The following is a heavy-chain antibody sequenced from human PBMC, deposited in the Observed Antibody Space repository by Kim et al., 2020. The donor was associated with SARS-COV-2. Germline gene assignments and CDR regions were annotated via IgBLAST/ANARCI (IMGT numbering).Heavy chain of an antibody. V-gene: IGHV6-1*01. J-gene: IGHJ5*02. CDR2: TYYRSKWYN. Sequence: SQTLSLTCVISGDSVSSNSAAWNWIRQSPSRGLEWLGRTYYRSKWYNDYAVSVKSRITINPDTSKNQFSLQLKSVTPEDTAVYYCASDLRISGAGYNWFDPFVHPPLFTVSS. CDR1: GDSVSSNSAA. D-gene: IGHD6-19*01. CDR3: ASDLRISGAGYNWFDP.